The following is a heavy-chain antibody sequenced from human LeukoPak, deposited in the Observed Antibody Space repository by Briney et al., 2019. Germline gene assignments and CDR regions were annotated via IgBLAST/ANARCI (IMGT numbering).Heavy chain of an antibody. Sequence: GGSLRLSCAVSGFTFRSFEMNWVRQGPRKGLEWVAFISSSGSTMYFADSVKGRFTISRDNAKNSMYLQMNSLRAEDTAVYYCARAPDEDSPFDLWGQGTMVTVSS. CDR3: ARAPDEDSPFDL. CDR2: ISSSGSTM. J-gene: IGHJ3*01. CDR1: GFTFRSFE. V-gene: IGHV3-48*03.